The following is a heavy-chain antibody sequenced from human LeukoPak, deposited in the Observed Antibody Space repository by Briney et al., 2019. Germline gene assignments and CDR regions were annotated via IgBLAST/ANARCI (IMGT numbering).Heavy chain of an antibody. CDR1: GYSISSGYY. Sequence: PSETLSLTCTVSGYSISSGYYWAWIRQPPGKGLEWIGSIYHSGSTYYNPSLKSRVTISVDTSKNQFSLKLTSVTAADTAVYYCARGRYGSGSYFLDHWRQGSLVTVPS. CDR2: IYHSGST. V-gene: IGHV4-38-2*02. J-gene: IGHJ4*02. CDR3: ARGRYGSGSYFLDH. D-gene: IGHD3-10*01.